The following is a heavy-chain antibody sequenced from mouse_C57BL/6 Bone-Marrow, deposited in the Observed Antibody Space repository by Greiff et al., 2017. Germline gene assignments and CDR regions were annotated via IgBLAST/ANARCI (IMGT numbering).Heavy chain of an antibody. CDR2: INPNNGGT. CDR1: GYTFTDYN. D-gene: IGHD1-1*01. V-gene: IGHV1-22*01. CDR3: ARDYYGSSPWFAY. Sequence: VQLQQSGPELVKPGASVKMSCKASGYTFTDYNMHWVKQSHGKSLEWIGYINPNNGGTSYNQKFKGKATLTVNKSSSTAYMERRSLTSEASAVYCCARDYYGSSPWFAYWGQGTLVTVSA. J-gene: IGHJ3*01.